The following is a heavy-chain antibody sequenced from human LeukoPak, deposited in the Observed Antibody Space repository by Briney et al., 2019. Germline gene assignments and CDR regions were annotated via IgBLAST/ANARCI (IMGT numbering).Heavy chain of an antibody. V-gene: IGHV1-18*01. Sequence: GASVKVSCKASGYTFTSYGISWVRQAPGQGLEWMGWISAYNGNTNYAQKLQGRVTMTTDTSTSTAYMELRSLRSDDTAVYYCARALLGYFDWLLLDFDYWGQGTLVTVSS. J-gene: IGHJ4*02. CDR2: ISAYNGNT. CDR1: GYTFTSYG. D-gene: IGHD3-9*01. CDR3: ARALLGYFDWLLLDFDY.